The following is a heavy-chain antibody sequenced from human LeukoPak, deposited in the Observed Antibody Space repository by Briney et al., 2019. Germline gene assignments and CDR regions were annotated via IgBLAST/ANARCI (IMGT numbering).Heavy chain of an antibody. D-gene: IGHD3/OR15-3a*01. V-gene: IGHV4-39*01. CDR3: ARQTGSGLFILP. CDR2: IYYTGNT. CDR1: GGSISSSSYY. Sequence: SETLSLICTVSGGSISSSSYYWGWIRQPPGQGLEWIGSIYYTGNTYCNASLKSQVSISIDTSKNQFSLKLTSVTAADTAVYYCARQTGSGLFILPGGQGTLATVSS. J-gene: IGHJ4*02.